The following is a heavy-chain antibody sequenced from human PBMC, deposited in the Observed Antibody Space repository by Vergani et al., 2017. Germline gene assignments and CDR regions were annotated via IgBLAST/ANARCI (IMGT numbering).Heavy chain of an antibody. CDR1: GFTFISYW. Sequence: EVQLVESGGGLVQPGGSLRLSCAASGFTFISYWMHWVRQAPGKGLVWVSRIKSDGSSTNYADSVKGRFTISRDNAKNTLYLQMNSLRAEDTAVYYCARDNWNDEGFDYWGQGTLVTVSS. V-gene: IGHV3-74*01. CDR2: IKSDGSST. CDR3: ARDNWNDEGFDY. D-gene: IGHD1-20*01. J-gene: IGHJ4*02.